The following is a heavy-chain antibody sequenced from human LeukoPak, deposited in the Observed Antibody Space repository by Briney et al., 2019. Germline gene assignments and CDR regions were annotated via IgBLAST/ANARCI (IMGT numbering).Heavy chain of an antibody. CDR3: ASGYSSGWQIDY. J-gene: IGHJ4*02. V-gene: IGHV4-34*01. D-gene: IGHD6-19*01. Sequence: SETLSLTCAVYGGSFSGYYWSWIRQPPGKGRAWIGEINHSGSTNYNPSLKSRVTISVDTSKNQFSLKVSSVTAADTAVYYCASGYSSGWQIDYWGQGTLVTVSS. CDR1: GGSFSGYY. CDR2: INHSGST.